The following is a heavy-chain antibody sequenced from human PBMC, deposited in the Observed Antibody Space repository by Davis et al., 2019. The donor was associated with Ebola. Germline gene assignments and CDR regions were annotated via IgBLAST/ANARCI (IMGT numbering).Heavy chain of an antibody. CDR3: ARASSGSHRNYMDV. CDR2: ISYDGSNK. Sequence: GESLKISCAASGFTFSSYAMHWVRQAPGKGLEWVAVISYDGSNKYYADSVKGRFTISRDNSKNTLYLQMNSLRAEDTAVYYCARASSGSHRNYMDVWGKGTTVTVSS. J-gene: IGHJ6*03. CDR1: GFTFSSYA. V-gene: IGHV3-30-3*01. D-gene: IGHD1-26*01.